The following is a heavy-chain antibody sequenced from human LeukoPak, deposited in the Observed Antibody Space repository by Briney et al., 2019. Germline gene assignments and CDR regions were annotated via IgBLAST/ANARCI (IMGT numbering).Heavy chain of an antibody. CDR2: IHTSGST. CDR3: TRRASSGWEYDY. CDR1: GGSISNYY. D-gene: IGHD6-19*01. Sequence: PSETLSLTCTVSGGSISNYYWSWIRQPAGKGLEWIGRIHTSGSTNSNPSLKSRVIMSVDTSKNQFSLKLSSVTAADTAVYYCTRRASSGWEYDYWGQGTLVTVSS. J-gene: IGHJ4*02. V-gene: IGHV4-4*07.